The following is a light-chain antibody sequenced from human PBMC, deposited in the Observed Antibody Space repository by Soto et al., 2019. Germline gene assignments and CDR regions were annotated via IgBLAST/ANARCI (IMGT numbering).Light chain of an antibody. CDR3: SSKTSSSPL. CDR1: SSDVGSYNR. CDR2: EVT. Sequence: QSVLTQPPSVSGSPGQSVTISCTGTSSDVGSYNRVSWYQQSPGTAPKLMIYEVTNRPSGVPDRFSGSKSGNTAFLTISGLQAEDEADYYCSSKTSSSPLFGGGTKLTVL. J-gene: IGLJ2*01. V-gene: IGLV2-18*02.